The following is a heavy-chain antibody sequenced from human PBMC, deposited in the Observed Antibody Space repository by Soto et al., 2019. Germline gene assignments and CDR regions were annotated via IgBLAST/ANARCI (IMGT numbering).Heavy chain of an antibody. CDR2: INPRGGST. D-gene: IGHD5-12*01. CDR1: GYTFTSYY. CDR3: AREYSGYDSREGAFDY. J-gene: IGHJ4*02. V-gene: IGHV1-46*01. Sequence: QVQLVQSGAEVKKPGASVKVSCKASGYTFTSYYMHWVRQAPGQGLEWMGIINPRGGSTSYAQKFQVRVPMTRDTSTRTVYMELSSLRSEDTAVYYCAREYSGYDSREGAFDYWGQGTLVTVSS.